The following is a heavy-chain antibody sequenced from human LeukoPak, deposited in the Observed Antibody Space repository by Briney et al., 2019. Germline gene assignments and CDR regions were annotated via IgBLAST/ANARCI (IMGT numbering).Heavy chain of an antibody. V-gene: IGHV1-8*01. D-gene: IGHD2-15*01. CDR3: ARGLIRSLSRLRGNWFDP. Sequence: ASVKVSCKASGYTFTSYDINWVRQATGQGLEWMGWMNPNSGNTGYAQKFQGRVTMTRNTSISTAYMELSSLRSEDTAVYYCARGLIRSLSRLRGNWFDPWGQGTLVTVSS. J-gene: IGHJ5*02. CDR1: GYTFTSYD. CDR2: MNPNSGNT.